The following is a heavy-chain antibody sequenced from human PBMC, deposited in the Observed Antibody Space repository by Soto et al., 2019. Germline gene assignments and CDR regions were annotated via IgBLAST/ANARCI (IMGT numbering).Heavy chain of an antibody. J-gene: IGHJ6*02. CDR3: ARESVADYYYYGMDV. CDR1: GFTFSSYW. D-gene: IGHD6-19*01. V-gene: IGHV3-7*05. CDR2: IKQDGSEK. Sequence: GGSLRLSCAASGFTFSSYWMSWARQAPGKGLEWVANIKQDGSEKYYVDSVKGRFTISRDNAKNSLYLQMNSLRAEDTAVYYCARESVADYYYYGMDVWGQGTTVTVSS.